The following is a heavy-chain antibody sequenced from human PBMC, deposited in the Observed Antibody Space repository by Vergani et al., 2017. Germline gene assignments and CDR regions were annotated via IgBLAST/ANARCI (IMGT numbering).Heavy chain of an antibody. CDR2: IWHDGSNE. CDR3: ARDKSKRAPAVMGTYYYYMDD. Sequence: VQLVESGGGVVQPGKSLSLSCETSGFIFSAYAMHWVRQAPGKGLEWVAGIWHDGSNEKYVDSVQGRFTISRANSKNTLYLEMESLRVEATAVYFCARDKSKRAPAVMGTYYYYMDDWGKGTKVTVSS. J-gene: IGHJ6*03. D-gene: IGHD3-16*01. V-gene: IGHV3-33*01. CDR1: GFIFSAYA.